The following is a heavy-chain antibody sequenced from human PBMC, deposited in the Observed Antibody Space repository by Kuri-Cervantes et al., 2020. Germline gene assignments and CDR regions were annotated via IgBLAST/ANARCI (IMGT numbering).Heavy chain of an antibody. D-gene: IGHD4-17*01. J-gene: IGHJ4*02. CDR1: GFTFSSYA. CDR2: ISYDGSNK. Sequence: GGSLRLSCAASGFTFSSYAMHWVRQAPGKGLEWVAVISYDGSNKYYADSVKGRFTISRDNSKNTLYLQMNSLRAEDTAVYYCARGAGDYSAGAGYWGQGTLVSVSS. CDR3: ARGAGDYSAGAGY. V-gene: IGHV3-30-3*01.